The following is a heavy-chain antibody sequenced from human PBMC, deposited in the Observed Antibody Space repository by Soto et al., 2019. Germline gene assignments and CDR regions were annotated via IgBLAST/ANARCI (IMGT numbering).Heavy chain of an antibody. CDR1: GGSISSGGYY. V-gene: IGHV4-31*03. CDR3: ARTNCGGDCYYEFWFDP. CDR2: IYYSGST. Sequence: SETLSLTCTVSGGSISSGGYYWSWIRQHPGKGLEWIGYIYYSGSTYYNPSLKSRVTISVDTSKNQFSLKLSSVTAADTAVYYCARTNCGGDCYYEFWFDPWGQGTLVTVSS. J-gene: IGHJ5*02. D-gene: IGHD2-21*02.